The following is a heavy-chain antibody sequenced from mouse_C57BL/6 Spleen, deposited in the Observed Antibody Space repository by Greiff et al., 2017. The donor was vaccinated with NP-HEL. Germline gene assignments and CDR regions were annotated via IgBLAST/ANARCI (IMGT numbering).Heavy chain of an antibody. Sequence: QVQLQQPGAELVKPGASVKLSCKASGYTFTSYWMHWVKQRPGQGLEWIGMIHPNSGSTNYNEKFKSKATLTVDKSSSTAYMQLSSLTSEDSAVYYCARPLYYDYDGWYFDVWGTGTTVTVSS. J-gene: IGHJ1*03. CDR3: ARPLYYDYDGWYFDV. V-gene: IGHV1-64*01. D-gene: IGHD2-4*01. CDR1: GYTFTSYW. CDR2: IHPNSGST.